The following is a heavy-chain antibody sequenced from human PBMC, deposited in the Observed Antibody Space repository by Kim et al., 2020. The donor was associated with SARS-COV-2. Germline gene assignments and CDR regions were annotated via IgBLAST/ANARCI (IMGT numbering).Heavy chain of an antibody. V-gene: IGHV1-69*01. CDR3: ARDLRY. J-gene: IGHJ4*02. Sequence: PIVGTANDEQKFQGRVTITADESTSTAYMELSSLRSDDTAVYYCARDLRYWGQGTLVTVSS. CDR2: PIVGTA.